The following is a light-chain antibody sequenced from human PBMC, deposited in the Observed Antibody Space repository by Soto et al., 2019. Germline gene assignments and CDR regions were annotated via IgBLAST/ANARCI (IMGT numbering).Light chain of an antibody. CDR1: SSDVGSYNY. CDR2: EAS. J-gene: IGLJ3*02. Sequence: QSVLTQPASVSGSPGQSITISCTGTSSDVGSYNYISWYQQHPGKAPKLMIYEASNRPSGVSNRFSGSKSGNRASLTISGLQAEDEADYYCSPYTSNSAWVFGGGTKLTVL. V-gene: IGLV2-14*01. CDR3: SPYTSNSAWV.